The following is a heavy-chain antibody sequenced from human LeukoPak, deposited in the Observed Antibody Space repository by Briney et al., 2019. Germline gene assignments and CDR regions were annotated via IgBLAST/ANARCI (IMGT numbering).Heavy chain of an antibody. CDR2: IITYNGNT. CDR1: AYTFTSYG. V-gene: IGHV1-18*01. Sequence: GSSVKVSCKTSAYTFTSYGLSWVRQAPGQGLEWMGCIITYNGNTYYSQKLQGRVTMTTDTSTSTAYMELRSLRSDDTAVYYCAKTTVTSYEYFYYYMDVWGKGTTVTVSS. J-gene: IGHJ6*03. CDR3: AKTTVTSYEYFYYYMDV. D-gene: IGHD4-17*01.